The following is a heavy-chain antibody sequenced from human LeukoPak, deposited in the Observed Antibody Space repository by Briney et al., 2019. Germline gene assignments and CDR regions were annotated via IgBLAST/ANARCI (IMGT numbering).Heavy chain of an antibody. V-gene: IGHV1-69*05. J-gene: IGHJ5*02. D-gene: IGHD2-15*01. Sequence: SVKVSCKASGGTFSSYAISWVRQAPGQGLEWMGGIIHIFGTANYAQKFQDRVTITTDESTSTADMELSSLRSEGTAVYYCARDGDRYCSGGSCYDWFDPWGQGTLVTVSS. CDR1: GGTFSSYA. CDR2: IIHIFGTA. CDR3: ARDGDRYCSGGSCYDWFDP.